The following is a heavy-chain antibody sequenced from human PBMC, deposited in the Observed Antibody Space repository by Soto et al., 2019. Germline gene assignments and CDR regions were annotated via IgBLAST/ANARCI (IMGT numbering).Heavy chain of an antibody. J-gene: IGHJ4*02. D-gene: IGHD2-2*01. CDR3: AKGSCSSASCRYDY. Sequence: GGSLRLSCAASGITFNNYGMSWVRQAPGKGLEWVSGISGSGGSTYYADSVKGRFTISRDNSKNTLYLQMNSLRAEDTAVYFCAKGSCSSASCRYDYWGQGSLVTVSS. CDR2: ISGSGGST. CDR1: GITFNNYG. V-gene: IGHV3-23*01.